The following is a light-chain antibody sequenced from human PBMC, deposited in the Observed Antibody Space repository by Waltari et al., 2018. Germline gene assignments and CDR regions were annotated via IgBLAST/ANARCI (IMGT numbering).Light chain of an antibody. CDR2: EAS. J-gene: IGKJ1*01. CDR3: QKYGTLPAT. Sequence: EIVLTQSPGTLSLPPGERATLSCRASQSVSRFLAWYQQKPGQAPRLLIYEASSRATDIPDRFSGCGSGTDFSLTISRLEPEDFAVYYCQKYGTLPATFGQGTKVEIK. V-gene: IGKV3-20*01. CDR1: QSVSRF.